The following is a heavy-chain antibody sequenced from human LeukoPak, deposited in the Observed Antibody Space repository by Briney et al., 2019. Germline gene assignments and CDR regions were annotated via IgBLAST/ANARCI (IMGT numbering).Heavy chain of an antibody. V-gene: IGHV4-39*01. D-gene: IGHD3-22*01. CDR1: GGSISSSSYY. J-gene: IGHJ3*02. Sequence: SETLSLTCTVSGGSISSSSYYWGWIRQPPGKGPEWIGSIYYSGSTYYNPSLKSRVTISVDTSKNQFSLKLSSVTAADTAVYYCARHLDYYDSSGYYYAFDIWGQGTMVTVSS. CDR2: IYYSGST. CDR3: ARHLDYYDSSGYYYAFDI.